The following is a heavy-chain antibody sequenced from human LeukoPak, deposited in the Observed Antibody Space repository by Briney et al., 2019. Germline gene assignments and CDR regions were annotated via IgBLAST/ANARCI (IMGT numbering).Heavy chain of an antibody. CDR3: AKPPAGTSGYFDY. D-gene: IGHD2-2*01. CDR2: ISYDGSNK. V-gene: IGHV3-30*18. CDR1: GFTFSSYG. Sequence: GRSLRLSCAASGFTFSSYGMHWVRQAPGKGLEWVAVISYDGSNKYYADSVKGRFTISRDNSKNTLYLQMNSLRAEDTAVYYCAKPPAGTSGYFDYWGQGTLVTASS. J-gene: IGHJ4*02.